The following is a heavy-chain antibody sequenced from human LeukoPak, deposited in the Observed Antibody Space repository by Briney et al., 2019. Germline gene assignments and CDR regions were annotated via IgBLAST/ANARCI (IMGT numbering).Heavy chain of an antibody. J-gene: IGHJ4*02. CDR3: LSGPGH. CDR2: INADGSEK. CDR1: GFTFSSYW. Sequence: GGSLRLSCAASGFTFSSYWMSWVRQAPGKGLEWGANINADGSEKYYVDSVKGRFTISRDNTKNSLYLQMNILRAEDTAVFYCLSGPGHCGQGTLVTVSS. V-gene: IGHV3-7*01.